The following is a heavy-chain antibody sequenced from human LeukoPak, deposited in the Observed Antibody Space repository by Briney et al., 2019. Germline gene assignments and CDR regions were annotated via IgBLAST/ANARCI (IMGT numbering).Heavy chain of an antibody. CDR1: GFTFDDYA. V-gene: IGHV3-9*01. J-gene: IGHJ4*02. CDR3: ARGDHVRLFDY. Sequence: GRSLRLSCAASGFTFDDYAMHWVRQAPGEGLEWVSGISWNSGSIGYADSVKGRFTISRDNAKNSLYLQMNSLRAEDTAVYYCARGDHVRLFDYWGQGTLVTVSS. CDR2: ISWNSGSI. D-gene: IGHD1-14*01.